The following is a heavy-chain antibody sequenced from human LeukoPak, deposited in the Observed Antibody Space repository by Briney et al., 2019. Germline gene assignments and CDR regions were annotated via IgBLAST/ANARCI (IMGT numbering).Heavy chain of an antibody. J-gene: IGHJ4*02. CDR2: ISGYNGHT. V-gene: IGHV1-18*01. Sequence: ASVKVSCKASGGTFSSYGISWVRQAPGQGLEWMGWISGYNGHTKYAQKFQGRATMTTDTSTSTAYMELRSLRSDDTAVYYCARSAGAPGIAVAGYFDYWGQGTLVTVSS. CDR1: GGTFSSYG. D-gene: IGHD6-19*01. CDR3: ARSAGAPGIAVAGYFDY.